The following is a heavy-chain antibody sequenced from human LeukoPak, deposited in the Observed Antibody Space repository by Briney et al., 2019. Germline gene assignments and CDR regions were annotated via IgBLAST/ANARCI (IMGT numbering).Heavy chain of an antibody. Sequence: KPGGSLRLSCAASGFTFSSYSMNWVRQPPGKGLEWIGEINHSGSTNYNPSLKSRVTISVDTSKNQFSLKLSSVTAADTAVYYCARGRWIYSSGRQSCFDPWGQGTLVTVSS. CDR2: INHSGST. CDR3: ARGRWIYSSGRQSCFDP. V-gene: IGHV4-34*01. CDR1: GFTFSSYS. D-gene: IGHD6-19*01. J-gene: IGHJ5*02.